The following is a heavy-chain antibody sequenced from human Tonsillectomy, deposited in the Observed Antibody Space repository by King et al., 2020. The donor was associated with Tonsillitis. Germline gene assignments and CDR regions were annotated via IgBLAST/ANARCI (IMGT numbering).Heavy chain of an antibody. J-gene: IGHJ2*01. CDR3: ARVYVGSSGYDYVDWYFDL. CDR1: GVSISSYY. D-gene: IGHD3-22*01. CDR2: IYTSGST. V-gene: IGHV4-4*07. Sequence: LQLQESGPGLVKPSETLSLTCTVSGVSISSYYWSWIRQPAGKGLEWIGRIYTSGSTNYNPSLKSRVTMSVDTSKNQFSLKLSSMTAADTAVYYCARVYVGSSGYDYVDWYFDLWGRGTLVTVSS.